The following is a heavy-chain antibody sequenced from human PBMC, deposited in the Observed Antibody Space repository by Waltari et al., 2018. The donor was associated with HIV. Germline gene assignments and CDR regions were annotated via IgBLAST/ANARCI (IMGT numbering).Heavy chain of an antibody. CDR2: IYHSGST. CDR3: AREPYGGRLLSSSWYYCDY. V-gene: IGHV4-38-2*02. CDR1: GYSISSGYY. J-gene: IGHJ4*02. D-gene: IGHD6-13*01. Sequence: QVQLQESGPGLVKPSETLSLTCTVSGYSISSGYYWGWIRQPQGKGLEWIGSIYHSGSTYYNPALKSRVTISVDTSKNQFSLKLSSVTAADTAVYYCAREPYGGRLLSSSWYYCDYWGQGTLVTVSS.